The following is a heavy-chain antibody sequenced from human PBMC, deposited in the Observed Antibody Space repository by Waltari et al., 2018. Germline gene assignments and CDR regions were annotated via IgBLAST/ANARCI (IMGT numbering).Heavy chain of an antibody. CDR2: VDPEDGET. CDR1: GYTFTDYY. D-gene: IGHD1-20*01. J-gene: IGHJ6*02. CDR3: ATVLPNRHRYYYYYGMDV. V-gene: IGHV1-69-2*01. Sequence: EVQLVQSRAEVKKPGATVKISCKVSGYTFTDYYMHWVQQAPGKGLEWMGLVDPEDGETIYAEKFQGRVTITADTSTDTAYMELSSLRSEDTAVYYCATVLPNRHRYYYYYGMDVWGQGTTVTVSS.